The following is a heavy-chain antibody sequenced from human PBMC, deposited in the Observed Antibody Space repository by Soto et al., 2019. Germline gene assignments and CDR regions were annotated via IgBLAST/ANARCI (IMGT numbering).Heavy chain of an antibody. J-gene: IGHJ6*02. CDR3: ARDLTRDIVVVPAYGMDV. CDR2: ISYDGSNK. Sequence: GGSLRLSCAASGFTFSSYAMHWVRQAPGKGLEWVAVISYDGSNKYYADSVKGRFTISRDNSKNTLYLQMNSLRAEDTAVYYCARDLTRDIVVVPAYGMDVWGQGTTVTVSS. V-gene: IGHV3-30-3*01. CDR1: GFTFSSYA. D-gene: IGHD2-2*01.